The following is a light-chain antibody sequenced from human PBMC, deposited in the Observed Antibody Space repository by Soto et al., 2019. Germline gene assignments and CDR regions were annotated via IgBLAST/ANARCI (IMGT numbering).Light chain of an antibody. V-gene: IGLV2-14*01. J-gene: IGLJ1*01. Sequence: QSALTQPASVSGSPGQSITISCTGTSSDVGAYKYVSWYQQHPGKAPKLIIYEVSNRPSGVSNRFSGSKSGNTASLTISGLQAEDETDYYCNSFTSSSTYFFGTGTKVTVL. CDR3: NSFTSSSTYF. CDR1: SSDVGAYKY. CDR2: EVS.